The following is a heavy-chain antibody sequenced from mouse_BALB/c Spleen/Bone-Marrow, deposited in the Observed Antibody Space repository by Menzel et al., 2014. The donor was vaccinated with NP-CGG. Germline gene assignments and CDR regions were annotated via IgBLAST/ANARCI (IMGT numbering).Heavy chain of an antibody. J-gene: IGHJ4*01. CDR3: ARELGHYAMDY. V-gene: IGHV2-6-7*01. Sequence: VQGVESGPGLVAPSQSLSITCTVSGFSLTGCGVNWVRQPPGKGLEWLGMIWGDGSTDYNSALKSRLSISKDNSKSQVFLKMNSLQTDDTARYYCARELGHYAMDYWGQGTSVTVSS. D-gene: IGHD4-1*01. CDR2: IWGDGST. CDR1: GFSLTGCG.